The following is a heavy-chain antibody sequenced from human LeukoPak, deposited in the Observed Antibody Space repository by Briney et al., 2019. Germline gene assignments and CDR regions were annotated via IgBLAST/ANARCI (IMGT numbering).Heavy chain of an antibody. CDR1: GFTFSSYG. J-gene: IGHJ4*02. D-gene: IGHD3-16*01. V-gene: IGHV3-30*02. Sequence: GGSLRLSCAASGFTFSSYGMHWVRQAPGKGLEWVAFIRYDGSNKYYADSVKGRFTISRDNSKNTLYLQMNSLRAEDTAVYYCAKSGGGEFPALLGYFDYRGQGTLVTVSS. CDR2: IRYDGSNK. CDR3: AKSGGGEFPALLGYFDY.